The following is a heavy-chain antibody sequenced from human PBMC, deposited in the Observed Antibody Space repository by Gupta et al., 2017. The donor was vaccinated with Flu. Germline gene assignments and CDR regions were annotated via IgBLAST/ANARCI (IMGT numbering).Heavy chain of an antibody. CDR2: IYYSGGT. V-gene: IGHV4-59*01. Sequence: QVQLQQSGPGLMKPAETLSPSCSISGASIKSYDWSWIRQSAGRGLEWIGYIYYSGGTSYNPSLKSRASISVDTSRNRLSLRLTSVTAADAAVYYCVRQLGHRFDPWGQGALDNRLL. J-gene: IGHJ5*02. CDR3: VRQLGHRFDP. CDR1: GASIKSYD. D-gene: IGHD6-13*01.